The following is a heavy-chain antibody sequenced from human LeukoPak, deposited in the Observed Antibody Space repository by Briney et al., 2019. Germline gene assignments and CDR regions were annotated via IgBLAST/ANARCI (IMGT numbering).Heavy chain of an antibody. Sequence: GGSLRLSCAASGFTFSSYGMHWVRQAPGKGLEWVAVISYDGSNKYYADSVKGRFTISRDNSKNTLSLQMNSLRAEDTAVYYCAYSSGLDYWGQGTLVTVSS. CDR2: ISYDGSNK. J-gene: IGHJ4*02. CDR3: AYSSGLDY. V-gene: IGHV3-30*03. D-gene: IGHD6-19*01. CDR1: GFTFSSYG.